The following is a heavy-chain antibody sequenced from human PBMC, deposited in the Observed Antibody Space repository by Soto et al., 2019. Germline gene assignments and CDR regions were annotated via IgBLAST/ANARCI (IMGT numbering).Heavy chain of an antibody. J-gene: IGHJ3*02. CDR2: INHSGST. V-gene: IGHV4-34*01. CDR1: GGSFSGYY. CDR3: ARGRVVVAAANAFDI. D-gene: IGHD2-15*01. Sequence: QVQLQQWGAGLLKPSETLSLTCAVYGGSFSGYYWSWIRQPPGKGLEWIGEINHSGSTNYNPSLKSRVTISVDTSKNQFSLKLSSVTAADTAVYYCARGRVVVAAANAFDIWGQGTMVTVSS.